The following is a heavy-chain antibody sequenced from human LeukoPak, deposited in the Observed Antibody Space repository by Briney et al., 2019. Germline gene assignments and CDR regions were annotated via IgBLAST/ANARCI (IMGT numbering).Heavy chain of an antibody. CDR3: AKVGYMDV. J-gene: IGHJ6*03. CDR1: GFTLSTSG. Sequence: GTLRLSCAASGFTLSTSGMHWVRQSPGKGLEWMAFIRYDGSNAYYADSVKGRFTISRDNSKNTLYLQMNGLRPEDTAVYYCAKVGYMDVWGKGTTVTISS. CDR2: IRYDGSNA. V-gene: IGHV3-30*02.